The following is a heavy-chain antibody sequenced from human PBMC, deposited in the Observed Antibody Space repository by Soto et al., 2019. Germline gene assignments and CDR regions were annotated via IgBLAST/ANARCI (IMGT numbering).Heavy chain of an antibody. CDR1: GDIFSGYS. J-gene: IGHJ4*02. Sequence: VQLLRSGAEVKKPGSSVKVSCKTSGDIFSGYSISWVRQAPGQGLEWMGGIIPIFGTTNYAQRFHGRVTITADKSTSTVYMELYSLKSEDTAVYYCARALGSGYDPGDYWGQGTLVTVSS. D-gene: IGHD5-12*01. V-gene: IGHV1-69*14. CDR3: ARALGSGYDPGDY. CDR2: IIPIFGTT.